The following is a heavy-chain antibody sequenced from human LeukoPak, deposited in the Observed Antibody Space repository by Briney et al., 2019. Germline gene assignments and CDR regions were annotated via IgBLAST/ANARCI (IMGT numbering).Heavy chain of an antibody. CDR2: ISWNSGSI. CDR3: AASVVVTAGLYHYYGMDV. D-gene: IGHD2-21*02. CDR1: GFTFDDYA. Sequence: GGSLRLSCAASGFTFDDYAMHWVRQAPGKGLEWVSGISWNSGSIGYADSVKGRFTISRDNAKNSLYLQMNSLRAEDTALYYCAASVVVTAGLYHYYGMDVWGQGTTVTVS. J-gene: IGHJ6*02. V-gene: IGHV3-9*01.